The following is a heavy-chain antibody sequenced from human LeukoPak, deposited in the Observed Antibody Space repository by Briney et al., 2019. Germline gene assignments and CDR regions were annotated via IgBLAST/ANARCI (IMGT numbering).Heavy chain of an antibody. CDR3: ARDWGVSARPGYMDV. D-gene: IGHD6-6*01. J-gene: IGHJ6*03. Sequence: SETLSLTCTVSGGCLSNYYWSWLRQPPGKGLEWIGYIYYSGSTKYNPSLKSRVTISVDTSKNQFSLRLSSVTAADTAVYYCARDWGVSARPGYMDVWGKGTTVTVSS. CDR2: IYYSGST. CDR1: GGCLSNYY. V-gene: IGHV4-59*01.